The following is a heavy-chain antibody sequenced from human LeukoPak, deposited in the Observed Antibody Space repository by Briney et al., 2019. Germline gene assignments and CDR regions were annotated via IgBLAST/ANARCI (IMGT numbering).Heavy chain of an antibody. CDR3: ARRGLILTGYRYFDY. Sequence: PSETLSLTCAVYGGSFSGYYWSWIRQPPGKGLEWIGEINHSGRINYNPSLKNRVTISVDTSKNQFSLKLSSVTAADTAVYYCARRGLILTGYRYFDYWGQGTLVTVSS. V-gene: IGHV4-34*01. D-gene: IGHD3-9*01. CDR2: INHSGRI. CDR1: GGSFSGYY. J-gene: IGHJ4*02.